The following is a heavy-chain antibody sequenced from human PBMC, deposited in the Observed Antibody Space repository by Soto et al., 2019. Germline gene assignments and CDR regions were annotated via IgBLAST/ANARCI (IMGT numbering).Heavy chain of an antibody. V-gene: IGHV1-2*02. CDR1: GYTFDAYF. D-gene: IGHD6-13*01. J-gene: IGHJ6*02. CDR3: AGPQQVESDFYYYGLDV. CDR2: INPSSGDT. Sequence: ASVKVSCKASGYTFDAYFIYWVRQAPGQGLEWMGWINPSSGDTSYAQNFQGRITMTRDTSISTAFIELSRLRSDDTAVYYCAGPQQVESDFYYYGLDVWGQGTTVTVSS.